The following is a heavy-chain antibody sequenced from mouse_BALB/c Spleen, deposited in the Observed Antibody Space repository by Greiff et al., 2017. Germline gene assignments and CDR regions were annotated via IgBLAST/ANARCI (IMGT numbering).Heavy chain of an antibody. CDR3: ARRLTRSYYAMDY. V-gene: IGHV5-6*02. Sequence: EVKLMESGGDLVKPGGSLKLSCAASGFTFSSYGMSWVRQTPDKRLEWVATISSGGSYTYYPDSVKGRFTISRDNAKNTLYLQMSSLKSEDTAMYYCARRLTRSYYAMDYWGQGTSVTVSS. D-gene: IGHD4-1*01. CDR2: ISSGGSYT. J-gene: IGHJ4*01. CDR1: GFTFSSYG.